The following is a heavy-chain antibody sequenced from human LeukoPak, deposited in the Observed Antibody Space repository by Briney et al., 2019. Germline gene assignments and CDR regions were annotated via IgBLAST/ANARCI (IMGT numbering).Heavy chain of an antibody. CDR2: IKQDGSEK. J-gene: IGHJ4*02. V-gene: IGHV3-7*01. D-gene: IGHD6-13*01. Sequence: GGSLRLSCAASGFTFSSYWMSWVRQAPGKGLEWVANIKQDGSEKYYVDSVKGRFTISRDNVKNSLYLQMNSPRADDTAVYYCARLYSSSVNFWGQGTMVTVSS. CDR1: GFTFSSYW. CDR3: ARLYSSSVNF.